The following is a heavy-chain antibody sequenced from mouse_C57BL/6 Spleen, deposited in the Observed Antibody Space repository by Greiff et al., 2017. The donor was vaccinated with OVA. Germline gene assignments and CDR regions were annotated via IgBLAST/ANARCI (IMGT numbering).Heavy chain of an antibody. CDR3: TKKGSNYWVAY. D-gene: IGHD2-5*01. J-gene: IGHJ3*01. CDR1: GFNIKDDY. V-gene: IGHV14-4*01. CDR2: IDPDNGDT. Sequence: VQLQQPGAELVRPGASVKLSCTASGFNIKDDYMHWVKQRPEQGLEWIGWIDPDNGDTEYASKFQGKATITADTSSNTAYMQLSNQTSEDTAVDYCTKKGSNYWVAYWGQATLVTVSA.